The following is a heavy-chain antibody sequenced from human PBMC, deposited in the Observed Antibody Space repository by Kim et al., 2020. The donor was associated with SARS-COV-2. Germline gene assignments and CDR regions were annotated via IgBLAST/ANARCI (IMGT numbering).Heavy chain of an antibody. J-gene: IGHJ4*02. Sequence: AQKFQGRVTMTRDTSISTAYMELSRLRSDDTAVYYCARDVEYSSSPIRYWGQGTLVTVSS. CDR3: ARDVEYSSSPIRY. D-gene: IGHD6-6*01. V-gene: IGHV1-2*02.